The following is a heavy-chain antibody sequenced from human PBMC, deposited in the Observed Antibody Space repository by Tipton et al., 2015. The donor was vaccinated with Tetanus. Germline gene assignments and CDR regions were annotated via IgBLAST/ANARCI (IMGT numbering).Heavy chain of an antibody. D-gene: IGHD6-19*01. CDR2: VNPKNGVT. V-gene: IGHV1-2*02. CDR3: AFGLAVAGSDALDF. Sequence: QVQLVQSGAEVKKPGASVKVSCKASGYTFTGYHLHWVRQAPGQGLEWMGWVNPKNGVTDSAQKFQGRVALTRDTSINTAYMELSRLGSDDTAVYYCAFGLAVAGSDALDFWGQGTMVTVSS. CDR1: GYTFTGYH. J-gene: IGHJ3*01.